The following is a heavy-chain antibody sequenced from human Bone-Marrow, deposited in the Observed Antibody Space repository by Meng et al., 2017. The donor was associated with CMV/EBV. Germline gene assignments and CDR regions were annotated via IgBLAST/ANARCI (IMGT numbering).Heavy chain of an antibody. Sequence: GESLKISCAASGFTFSSYAMSWVRQAPGKGLEWVSVIYSGGSSTYYADSVKGRFTISRDDSKNTLYLQMNSLKTEDTAVYYCTTERARYFQHWGQGTLVTVSS. CDR2: IYSGGSST. CDR1: GFTFSSYA. V-gene: IGHV3-23*03. J-gene: IGHJ1*01. CDR3: TTERARYFQH. D-gene: IGHD4/OR15-4a*01.